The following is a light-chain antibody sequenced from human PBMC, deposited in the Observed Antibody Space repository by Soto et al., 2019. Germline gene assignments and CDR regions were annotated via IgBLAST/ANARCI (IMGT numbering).Light chain of an antibody. CDR2: EAS. CDR1: QSISRW. V-gene: IGKV1-5*03. Sequence: DIQMTQSPSTLSASIGDRVTITCRASQSISRWLAWYHQKPGRAPKLLIYEASSLESGVPSRFSGIAFGTEFTLTISSLQPDDFATYYCQHHNTCPLAFGGGTKVEIK. CDR3: QHHNTCPLA. J-gene: IGKJ4*01.